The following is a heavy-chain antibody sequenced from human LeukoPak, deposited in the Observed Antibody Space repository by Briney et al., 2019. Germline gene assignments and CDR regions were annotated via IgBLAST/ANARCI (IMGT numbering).Heavy chain of an antibody. CDR2: IRYDGSNK. CDR1: GFTFSSYG. CDR3: ARDLIAARPSGRSFDY. J-gene: IGHJ4*02. V-gene: IGHV3-30*02. Sequence: GGSLRLSCAASGFTFSSYGMHWVRQAPGKGLEWVAFIRYDGSNKYYADSVKGRFTISRDNSKNTLYLQMNSLRAEDTAVYYCARDLIAARPSGRSFDYWGQGTLVTVSS. D-gene: IGHD6-6*01.